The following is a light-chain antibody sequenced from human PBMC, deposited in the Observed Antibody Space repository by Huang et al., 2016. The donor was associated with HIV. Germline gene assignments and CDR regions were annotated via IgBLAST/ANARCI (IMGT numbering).Light chain of an antibody. CDR3: QHYSKWPLT. V-gene: IGKV3-15*01. Sequence: EIVMTLFPATLSVSPGEEATLSCRASQSVSTNLAWYQQKPGQAPRLLIYGASTRATGIPARFSGSGSGTDFTLTISSLQSEDFAVYYCQHYSKWPLTFGPGTKVDIK. J-gene: IGKJ3*01. CDR2: GAS. CDR1: QSVSTN.